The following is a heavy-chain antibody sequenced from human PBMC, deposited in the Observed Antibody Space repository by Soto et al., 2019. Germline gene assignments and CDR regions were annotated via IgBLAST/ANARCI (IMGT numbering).Heavy chain of an antibody. CDR3: ARSYAAAGYYYYGMDV. CDR1: GYTFTSYA. V-gene: IGHV1-3*01. D-gene: IGHD6-13*01. Sequence: GASVKVSCKASGYTFTSYAMHWVRQAPGQRLEWMGWINAGNGNTKYSQKFQGRVTITRDTSASTAYMELSSLRSEDTAVYYCARSYAAAGYYYYGMDVWGQGTTVTVSS. CDR2: INAGNGNT. J-gene: IGHJ6*02.